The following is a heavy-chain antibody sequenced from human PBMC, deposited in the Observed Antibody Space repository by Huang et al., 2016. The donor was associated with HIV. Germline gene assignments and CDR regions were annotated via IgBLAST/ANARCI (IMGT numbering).Heavy chain of an antibody. CDR1: GFTVSSCS. CDR3: ASRFGDRI. Sequence: EVQLVESGGGLVKPGGSLSLSGAASGFTVSSCSMNWIRPVPGKGREWVSSISSRSSDIYYADSVKGRFTISRYNAKNSLYLQMNSLRAEDTAVYYCASRFGDRIWGQGTLVTVSS. J-gene: IGHJ4*02. V-gene: IGHV3-21*01. D-gene: IGHD3-10*01. CDR2: ISSRSSDI.